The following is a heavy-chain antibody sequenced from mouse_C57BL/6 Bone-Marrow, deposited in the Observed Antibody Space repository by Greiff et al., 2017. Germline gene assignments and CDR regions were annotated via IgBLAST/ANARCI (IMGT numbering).Heavy chain of an antibody. CDR2: LNSDGSST. J-gene: IGHJ4*01. Sequence: EVHLVESEGGLVQPGSSMKLSCTASGFTFSDYYMAWVRQVPEKGLEWVANLNSDGSSTYYLDSLKSRFIISRDNAKNMLHRQMSILKSEDTATYYSARDREPGGAMDDWGQGTPVTVSS. CDR3: ARDREPGGAMDD. CDR1: GFTFSDYY. D-gene: IGHD3-1*01. V-gene: IGHV5-16*01.